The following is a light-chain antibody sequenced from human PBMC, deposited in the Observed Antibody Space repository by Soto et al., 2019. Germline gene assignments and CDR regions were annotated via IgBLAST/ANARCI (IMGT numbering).Light chain of an antibody. CDR2: KAS. V-gene: IGKV1-5*03. J-gene: IGKJ1*01. Sequence: DIQMTHSPSTLSASVGDRVTITCRASQSISSWLAWYQQKPGKAPKLLIYKASSLESGVQSRFSGSGSGTEFTLTISSLQPDDFATYYCQEYNSYWTFGQGTKVEIK. CDR1: QSISSW. CDR3: QEYNSYWT.